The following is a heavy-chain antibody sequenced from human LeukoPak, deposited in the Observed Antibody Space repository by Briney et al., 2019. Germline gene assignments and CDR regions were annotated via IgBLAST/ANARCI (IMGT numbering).Heavy chain of an antibody. V-gene: IGHV3-23*01. CDR1: GFTFSSYA. J-gene: IGHJ6*03. CDR2: ISGSGGST. D-gene: IGHD3-10*01. CDR3: AKLGIGFGEFDQTYYMDV. Sequence: GSLRLSCAASGFTFSSYAMSWVRQAPGKGLEWVSAISGSGGSTYYADSVKGRFTISRDNSKNTLYLQMNSPRAEDTAVYYCAKLGIGFGEFDQTYYMDVWGKGTTVTVSS.